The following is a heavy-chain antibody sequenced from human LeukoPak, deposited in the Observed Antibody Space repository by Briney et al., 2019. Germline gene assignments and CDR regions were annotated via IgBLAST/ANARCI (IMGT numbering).Heavy chain of an antibody. J-gene: IGHJ3*02. CDR2: IYYSGST. CDR1: GGSISSTNHY. Sequence: SETLSLTCTVSGGSISSTNHYWAWIRQPPGTGLEWIGTIYYSGSTYYNPSLKSRVTISLDRSNNQFSLKLSSVTAADTAVYYCARERYYYDSSGYYSDAFDIWGQGTMVTVSS. D-gene: IGHD3-22*01. CDR3: ARERYYYDSSGYYSDAFDI. V-gene: IGHV4-39*07.